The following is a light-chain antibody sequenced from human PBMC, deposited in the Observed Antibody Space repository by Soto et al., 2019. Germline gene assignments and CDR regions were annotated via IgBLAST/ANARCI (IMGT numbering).Light chain of an antibody. Sequence: DIQMTQSPSSLSTSVGERVTITCQASQDISNSLNWYQQKPGKAPHLLIYEASKLQTGVPSRFSGGGSGTHFTFTISNLQPEDIATYYCQHYDNLPRYTFGLGTKLEIK. CDR3: QHYDNLPRYT. CDR2: EAS. V-gene: IGKV1-33*01. J-gene: IGKJ2*01. CDR1: QDISNS.